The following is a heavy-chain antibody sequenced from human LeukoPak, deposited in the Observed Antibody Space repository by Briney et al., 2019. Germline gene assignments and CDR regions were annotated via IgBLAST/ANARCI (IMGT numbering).Heavy chain of an antibody. Sequence: GGSLRLSCAASGFTFSSYAMSWVRQAPGKGLEWVSAISGSGGSTYYADSVKGRFTISRDNSKNTLYLQMNSLSAEDTAAYYCAKVEEYSGYDGWGQGTLVTVSS. CDR3: AKVEEYSGYDG. CDR2: ISGSGGST. J-gene: IGHJ4*02. CDR1: GFTFSSYA. V-gene: IGHV3-23*01. D-gene: IGHD5-12*01.